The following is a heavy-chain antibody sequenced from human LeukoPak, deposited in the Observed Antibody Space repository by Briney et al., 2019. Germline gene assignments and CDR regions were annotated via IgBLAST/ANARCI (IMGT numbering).Heavy chain of an antibody. Sequence: SETLSLTCTVSGGSISSSSYYWGWIRQPRGKGLEWIVSIYYSGRTYYNPSLKTRVTISVDTSKNQFSLKLSSVTAADTAVYYCARRSALLRFLEWDQYYFDYWGQGTLVTVSS. CDR1: GGSISSSSYY. CDR2: IYYSGRT. D-gene: IGHD3-3*01. V-gene: IGHV4-39*01. CDR3: ARRSALLRFLEWDQYYFDY. J-gene: IGHJ4*02.